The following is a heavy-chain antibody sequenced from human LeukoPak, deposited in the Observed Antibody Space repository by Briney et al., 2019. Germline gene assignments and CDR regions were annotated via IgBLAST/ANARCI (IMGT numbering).Heavy chain of an antibody. D-gene: IGHD7-27*01. CDR1: GFTFSSYA. CDR2: ISGSGGST. Sequence: PGGSLRLSCAASGFTFSSYAMSWVRQAPGTGLEWVSTISGSGGSTYHADSVKGRFTISRDNSKNTLYLQMNSLRAEDTAVYYCAKSKENWDEDAFDFWGQGTMVTVSS. CDR3: AKSKENWDEDAFDF. J-gene: IGHJ3*01. V-gene: IGHV3-23*01.